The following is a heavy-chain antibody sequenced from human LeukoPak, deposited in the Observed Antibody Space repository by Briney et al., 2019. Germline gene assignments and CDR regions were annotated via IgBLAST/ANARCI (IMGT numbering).Heavy chain of an antibody. Sequence: GRSLRLSCAASGFTFSSYGMHWVRQAPGKGLECVAVIWYDGSNKYYADSVKGRFTISRDNSKNTLYLQMNSLRAEDTAVYYCARDLAPRSGSYQFDYWGQGTLVTVSS. CDR2: IWYDGSNK. J-gene: IGHJ4*02. D-gene: IGHD3-10*01. CDR3: ARDLAPRSGSYQFDY. CDR1: GFTFSSYG. V-gene: IGHV3-33*01.